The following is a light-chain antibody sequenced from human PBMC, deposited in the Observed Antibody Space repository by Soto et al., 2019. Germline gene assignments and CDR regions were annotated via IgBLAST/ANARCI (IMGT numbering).Light chain of an antibody. Sequence: QSVLTQPPSVSGAPGQTVSISCTGTSSNIGANYAVHWYQQHPGTGPRLLIYGNDRRPSGIPDRFSGSRSGTSASLAITGLQPEDEADYYCQSYDTSLPGSWVLGGGTKLTVL. J-gene: IGLJ3*02. CDR3: QSYDTSLPGSWV. CDR2: GND. V-gene: IGLV1-40*01. CDR1: SSNIGANYA.